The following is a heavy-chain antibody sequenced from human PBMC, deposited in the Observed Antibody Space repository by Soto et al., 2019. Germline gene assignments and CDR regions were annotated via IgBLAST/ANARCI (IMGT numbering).Heavy chain of an antibody. V-gene: IGHV3-48*03. CDR3: ASLISYIYDSSGYRHDY. CDR2: ISSSGSTI. D-gene: IGHD3-22*01. Sequence: PGGSLRLSCAASGFTLSSYEMNWVRQAPGKGLEWVSYISSSGSTIYYADSVKGRFTISRDNAKNSLYLQMNSLRAEDTAVYYCASLISYIYDSSGYRHDYWGQGILVTVSS. CDR1: GFTLSSYE. J-gene: IGHJ4*02.